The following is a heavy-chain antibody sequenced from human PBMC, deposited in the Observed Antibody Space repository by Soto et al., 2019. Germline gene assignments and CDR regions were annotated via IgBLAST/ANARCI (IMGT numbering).Heavy chain of an antibody. D-gene: IGHD6-6*01. Sequence: PGGSLIVSCAASGFTFSSYGMHWVRQAPGKGLEWVAVISYDGSNKYYADSVKGRFNISRDNSKNTLYLQMNSLRAEDTAVYYWAKGLRAARRYYYAMDVRGQGTTVTVAS. J-gene: IGHJ6*02. CDR2: ISYDGSNK. CDR1: GFTFSSYG. CDR3: AKGLRAARRYYYAMDV. V-gene: IGHV3-30*18.